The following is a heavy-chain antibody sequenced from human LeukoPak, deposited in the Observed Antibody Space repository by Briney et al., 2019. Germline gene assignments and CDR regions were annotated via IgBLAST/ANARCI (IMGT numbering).Heavy chain of an antibody. V-gene: IGHV1-8*01. CDR2: MSPNNGNT. Sequence: ASVKVSCKTSGYTFTNYDINWVRQATGQGLEWMGWMSPNNGNTGYAQKFQGRVTMTRDTSINTAYMELSSLRSEDTAVYYCATPLSGSYRDWYFDLWGRGTLVTVSS. J-gene: IGHJ2*01. CDR1: GYTFTNYD. D-gene: IGHD1-26*01. CDR3: ATPLSGSYRDWYFDL.